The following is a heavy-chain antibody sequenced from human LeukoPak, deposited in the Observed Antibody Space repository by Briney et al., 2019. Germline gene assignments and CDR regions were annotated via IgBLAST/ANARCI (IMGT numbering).Heavy chain of an antibody. Sequence: GGSLRLSCAASGFTVSSNYMSWVRQAPGKGLEWVSVIYSGGSTYYADSVKGRFTISRDNSKNTLYLQMNSLRAEDTAVYYCARLMYYYDSSGSPGDWFDPWGQGTLVTVSS. CDR2: IYSGGST. V-gene: IGHV3-66*04. D-gene: IGHD3-22*01. CDR3: ARLMYYYDSSGSPGDWFDP. CDR1: GFTVSSNY. J-gene: IGHJ5*02.